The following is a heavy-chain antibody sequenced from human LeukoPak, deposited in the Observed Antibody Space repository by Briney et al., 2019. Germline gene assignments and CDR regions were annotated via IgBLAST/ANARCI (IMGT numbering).Heavy chain of an antibody. V-gene: IGHV3-33*01. CDR3: ARSSCSGGSCTDYYYYYGMDV. J-gene: IGHJ6*02. CDR1: GFTFSSYG. CDR2: IWYDGSNK. D-gene: IGHD2-15*01. Sequence: GGSLRLSCAASGFTFSSYGMHWVRQAPGKGLEWVAVIWYDGSNKYYADSVKGRFTISRDNSKNTLYLQMNSLRAEDTAVYYCARSSCSGGSCTDYYYYYGMDVWGQGTTVTVSS.